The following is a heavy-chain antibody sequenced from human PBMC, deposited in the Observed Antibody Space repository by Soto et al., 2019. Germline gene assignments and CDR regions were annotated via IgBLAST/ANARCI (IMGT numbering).Heavy chain of an antibody. CDR1: GGSISSYY. J-gene: IGHJ4*02. Sequence: QVQLQESGPGLVKPSETLSLTCTVSGGSISSYYWSWIRQPPGKGLEWIGYIYYSGSTNYNPSLXSRATIXXATSKNQFSLKLSSVTAADTAVYYCARRWGGPFDYWGQGTLVTVSS. V-gene: IGHV4-59*01. CDR3: ARRWGGPFDY. D-gene: IGHD2-21*01. CDR2: IYYSGST.